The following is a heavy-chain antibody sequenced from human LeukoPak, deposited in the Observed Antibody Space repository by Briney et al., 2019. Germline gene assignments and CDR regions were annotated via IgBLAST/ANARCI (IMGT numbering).Heavy chain of an antibody. J-gene: IGHJ4*02. CDR1: GFTFSSYE. D-gene: IGHD3-22*01. CDR3: ARDKASAHYDSSGYAGY. Sequence: PGGSLRLSCAASGFTFSSYEMNWVRQAPGKGLEWVSYISSSGSTIYYADSVKGRFTISRDNAKNSLYLQMNSLRAEDTAVYYCARDKASAHYDSSGYAGYLGQGTLVTVSS. CDR2: ISSSGSTI. V-gene: IGHV3-48*03.